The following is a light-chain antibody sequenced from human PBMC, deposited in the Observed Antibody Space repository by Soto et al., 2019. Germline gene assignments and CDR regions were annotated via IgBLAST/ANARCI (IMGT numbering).Light chain of an antibody. CDR3: KSYAGSNTYV. J-gene: IGLJ1*01. CDR2: EVV. V-gene: IGLV2-8*01. CDR1: KNDIGVYDF. Sequence: QFALTQHHSTGGSAGHSVTISCTRTKNDIGVYDFVSWYQHHPGKAPRLIIYEVVQRPSGVPDRFSGSKSGNTASLTGSGLQAADEADYFCKSYAGSNTYVFGSGTKVTVL.